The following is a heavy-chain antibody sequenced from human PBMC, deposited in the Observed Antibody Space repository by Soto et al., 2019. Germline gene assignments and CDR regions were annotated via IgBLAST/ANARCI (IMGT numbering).Heavy chain of an antibody. D-gene: IGHD6-19*01. CDR2: ISYDGSNK. CDR3: ARGVAVAGPAEYGMDV. CDR1: GFTFSSYA. Sequence: GGSLRLSCAASGFTFSSYAMHWVRQAPGKGLEWVAVISYDGSNKYYADSVKGRFTISRDNPKNTLYLQMNSLRAEDTAVYYCARGVAVAGPAEYGMDVWGQGTTVTVSS. J-gene: IGHJ6*02. V-gene: IGHV3-30-3*01.